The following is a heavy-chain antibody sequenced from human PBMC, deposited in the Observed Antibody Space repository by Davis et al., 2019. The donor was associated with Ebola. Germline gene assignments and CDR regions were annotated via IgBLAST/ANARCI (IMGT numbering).Heavy chain of an antibody. V-gene: IGHV4-39*01. CDR3: AVITGTTFLDL. Sequence: PSETLSLTCTVSGGSISSSSYYWGWIRQPPGKGLEWIGSIYYSGSTYYNPSLKSRVTISVDTSKNQFSLKLSSVTAADTAVYYCAVITGTTFLDLWGRGTLVTVSS. CDR2: IYYSGST. J-gene: IGHJ2*01. CDR1: GGSISSSSYY. D-gene: IGHD1-7*01.